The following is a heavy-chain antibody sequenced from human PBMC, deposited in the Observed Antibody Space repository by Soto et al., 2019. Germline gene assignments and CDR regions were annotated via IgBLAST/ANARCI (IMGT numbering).Heavy chain of an antibody. CDR3: AKMAYVGDPPGVDS. D-gene: IGHD3-10*01. J-gene: IGHJ4*02. V-gene: IGHV3-23*01. CDR1: GFTFSSSA. CDR2: ISGSGVTT. Sequence: EVQLLESGGGLVQPGGSLRLSCAVSGFTFSSSAMSWVRQAPGKGLEWVSCISGSGVTTYYADSVEGRFTISRDNSKNTLHLQMNSLGVEDTAVYYCAKMAYVGDPPGVDSWGQGTLVTVSS.